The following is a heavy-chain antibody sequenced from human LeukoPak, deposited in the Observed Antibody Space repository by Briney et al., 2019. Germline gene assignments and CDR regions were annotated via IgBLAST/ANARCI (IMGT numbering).Heavy chain of an antibody. CDR2: MYTSGST. CDR1: GGSISSGSYY. J-gene: IGHJ2*01. D-gene: IGHD3-22*01. Sequence: SETLSLTRTVSGGSISSGSYYWSWIRQPAGQGLEYIGRMYTSGSTNYNPSLKSRVTISVDTSKNQFSLKLSSVTAADTAVYYCARGYDGSGYYYRNWYFDLWGRGTLVTVSS. CDR3: ARGYDGSGYYYRNWYFDL. V-gene: IGHV4-61*02.